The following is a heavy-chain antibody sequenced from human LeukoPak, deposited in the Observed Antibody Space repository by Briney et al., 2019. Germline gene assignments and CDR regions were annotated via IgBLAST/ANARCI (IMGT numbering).Heavy chain of an antibody. J-gene: IGHJ6*02. D-gene: IGHD2-15*01. Sequence: GGSLRLSCAASGFTFSSYGMHWVRQAPGKGLEWVAVISYDGSSKYYADSVKGRFTIPRDNSKNTLYLQMNSLRAEDTAVYYCAREDCSGGSCYSDRVDVWGQGTTVTVSS. CDR1: GFTFSSYG. V-gene: IGHV3-30*03. CDR3: AREDCSGGSCYSDRVDV. CDR2: ISYDGSSK.